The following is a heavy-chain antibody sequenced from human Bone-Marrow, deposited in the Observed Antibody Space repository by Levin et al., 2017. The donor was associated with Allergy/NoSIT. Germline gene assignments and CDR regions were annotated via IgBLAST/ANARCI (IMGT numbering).Heavy chain of an antibody. CDR2: MSGSGGRT. D-gene: IGHD1-7*01. CDR3: AREDNSNYDY. CDR1: GFTFSRYA. V-gene: IGHV3-23*01. J-gene: IGHJ4*02. Sequence: SCAASGFTFSRYAMAWVRQAPGQGLEWVSGMSGSGGRTDYADSVKGRFTISRDNSKNIMYLQMNSLRVEDTALYYCAREDNSNYDYWGQGTLVTVSS.